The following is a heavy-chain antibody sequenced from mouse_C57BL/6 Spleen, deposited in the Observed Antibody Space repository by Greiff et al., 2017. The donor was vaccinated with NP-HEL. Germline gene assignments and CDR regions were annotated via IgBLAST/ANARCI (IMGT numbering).Heavy chain of an antibody. CDR3: ARDRGYSNYRDAMDY. CDR1: GFTFSDYY. D-gene: IGHD2-5*01. CDR2: INYDGSST. J-gene: IGHJ4*01. V-gene: IGHV5-16*01. Sequence: EVMLVESEGGLVQPGSSMKLSCTASGFTFSDYYMAWVRQVPEKGLEWVANINYDGSSTYYLDSLKSRFIISRDNAKNILYLQMSSLKSEDTATYYCARDRGYSNYRDAMDYWGQGTSVTVSS.